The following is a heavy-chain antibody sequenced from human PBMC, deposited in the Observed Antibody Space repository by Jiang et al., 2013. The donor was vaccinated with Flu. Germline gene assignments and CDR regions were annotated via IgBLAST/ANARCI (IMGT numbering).Heavy chain of an antibody. D-gene: IGHD3-10*01. J-gene: IGHJ5*02. V-gene: IGHV1-69*01. Sequence: EVKKPGSSVRVSCKASGGTFSSYAISWVRQAPGQGLEWMGGIIPIFGTANYAQKFQGRVTITADESTSTAYMELSSLRSEDTAVYYCASLWAGSGSYRNWFDPWGQGTLVTVSS. CDR3: ASLWAGSGSYRNWFDP. CDR1: GGTFSSYA. CDR2: IIPIFGTA.